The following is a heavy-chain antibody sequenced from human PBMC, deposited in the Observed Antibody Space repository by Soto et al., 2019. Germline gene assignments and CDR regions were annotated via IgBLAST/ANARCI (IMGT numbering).Heavy chain of an antibody. CDR3: ARDSVVTSYYFDY. V-gene: IGHV1-69*13. J-gene: IGHJ4*02. CDR1: GGTFSSYA. Sequence: ASVKVSCKASGGTFSSYAISWVRRAPGQGLEWMGGIIPIFGTANYAQKFQGRVTITADESTSTAYMELSSLRSEDTAVYYCARDSVVTSYYFDYWGQGTLVTVSS. CDR2: IIPIFGTA. D-gene: IGHD3-22*01.